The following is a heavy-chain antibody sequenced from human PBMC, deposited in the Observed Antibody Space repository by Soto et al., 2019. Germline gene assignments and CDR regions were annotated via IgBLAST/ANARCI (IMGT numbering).Heavy chain of an antibody. CDR3: ARIYCSGGSCYSYYYYGMDV. Sequence: SGPTLVNPTETLTLTCTVSGFSLSNARMGVSWIRQPPGKALEWLAHIFSNDEKSYSTSLKSRLTISKDTSKSQVVLTMTNMDPVDTATYYCARIYCSGGSCYSYYYYGMDVWGQGTTVTVS. V-gene: IGHV2-26*01. CDR2: IFSNDEK. J-gene: IGHJ6*02. D-gene: IGHD2-15*01. CDR1: GFSLSNARMG.